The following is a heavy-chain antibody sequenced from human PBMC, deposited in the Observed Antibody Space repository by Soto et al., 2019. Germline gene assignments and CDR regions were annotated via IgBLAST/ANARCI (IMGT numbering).Heavy chain of an antibody. CDR2: IKSKTDGGTT. D-gene: IGHD3-3*01. J-gene: IGHJ6*02. CDR1: GFTFSNAW. CDR3: TTDYPLPITIFGVVIQGDYYYYGMDV. Sequence: EVQLVESGGGLVKPGGSLRLSCAASGFTFSNAWMNWVRQAPGKGLEWVGRIKSKTDGGTTDYAAPVKGRFTISRDDSKNTLYLQMNSLKTEDTAVYYCTTDYPLPITIFGVVIQGDYYYYGMDVWGQGTTVTVSS. V-gene: IGHV3-15*07.